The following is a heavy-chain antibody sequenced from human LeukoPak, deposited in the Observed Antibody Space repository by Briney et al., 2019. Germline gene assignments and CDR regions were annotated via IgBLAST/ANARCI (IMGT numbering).Heavy chain of an antibody. Sequence: SETLSLTCAASGYSISSGYYWGWIRQPPGKGLEWIGSIYHSGSTYYNPSLKSRVTISVDTSKNQFSLKLSSVTAADTAVYYCARLLKTDSSSDYWGQGTLVTVSS. CDR3: ARLLKTDSSSDY. CDR2: IYHSGST. V-gene: IGHV4-38-2*01. J-gene: IGHJ4*02. D-gene: IGHD6-6*01. CDR1: GYSISSGYY.